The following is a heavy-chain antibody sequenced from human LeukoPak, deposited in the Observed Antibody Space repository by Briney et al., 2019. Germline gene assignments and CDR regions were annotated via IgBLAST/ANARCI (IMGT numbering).Heavy chain of an antibody. J-gene: IGHJ5*02. Sequence: ASVKVSCKASGYTFTSYAMNWVRQAPGQGLEWMGWINTNTGNPTYAQGFTGRFVFSLDTSVSTAYLQISSLKAEDTAVYYCARGAHYYDSSGYLNWFDPWGQGTLVTVSS. V-gene: IGHV7-4-1*02. CDR1: GYTFTSYA. D-gene: IGHD3-22*01. CDR3: ARGAHYYDSSGYLNWFDP. CDR2: INTNTGNP.